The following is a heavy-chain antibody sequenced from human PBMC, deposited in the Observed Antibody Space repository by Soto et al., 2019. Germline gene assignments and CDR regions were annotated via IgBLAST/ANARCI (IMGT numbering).Heavy chain of an antibody. V-gene: IGHV2-5*01. CDR2: IYWNDDK. D-gene: IGHD4-4*01. CDR3: ARRPRYSNYVDY. CDR1: GFSLSTDGVG. Sequence: QITLKESDPTLVKPTQTLTLTCTFSGFSLSTDGVGVGWIRQPPGKALEWLALIYWNDDKRYSPFLKSRLTIAKDTSKNQVVLTMTNVDPADTATYYCARRPRYSNYVDYWGQGTLVTVSS. J-gene: IGHJ4*02.